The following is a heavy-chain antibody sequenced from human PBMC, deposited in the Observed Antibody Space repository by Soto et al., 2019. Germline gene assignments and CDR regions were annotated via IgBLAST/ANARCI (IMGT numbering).Heavy chain of an antibody. V-gene: IGHV3-23*01. D-gene: IGHD6-6*01. Sequence: WSLRLSCAASGFTFSSYAMSWVRQAPGKGLEWVSAISGSGGSTYYADSVKGRFTISRDNSKNTLYLQMNSLRAEDTAVYYCAKSIAAKGGYYYGMDVWGQGTTVTVSS. CDR2: ISGSGGST. CDR1: GFTFSSYA. J-gene: IGHJ6*02. CDR3: AKSIAAKGGYYYGMDV.